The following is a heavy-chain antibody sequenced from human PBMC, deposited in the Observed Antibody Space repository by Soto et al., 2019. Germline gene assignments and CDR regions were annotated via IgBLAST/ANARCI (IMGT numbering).Heavy chain of an antibody. Sequence: PSETLSLTCTVSGGSISSSSYYWGWIRQPPGKGLEWIGSIYYSGSTYYNPSLKSRVTISVDTSKNQFSLKLSSVTAADTAVYYCATWDTQGFYGDYHNFDYWGQGALVTVSS. CDR3: ATWDTQGFYGDYHNFDY. CDR2: IYYSGST. J-gene: IGHJ4*02. CDR1: GGSISSSSYY. V-gene: IGHV4-39*01. D-gene: IGHD4-17*01.